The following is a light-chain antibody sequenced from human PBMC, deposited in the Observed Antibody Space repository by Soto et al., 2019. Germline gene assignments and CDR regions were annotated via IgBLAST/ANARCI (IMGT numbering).Light chain of an antibody. V-gene: IGKV1-12*01. J-gene: IGKJ4*01. Sequence: DIRMTQSPSSVSASVGDRVTITCRASQDISTWLAWYQQKSGKAPKLLIYAASSLQSGVPSRFSGSGSGTDFTLTISSLQSEDFATYYCQQANSFPLIFGGGTRVEIK. CDR3: QQANSFPLI. CDR2: AAS. CDR1: QDISTW.